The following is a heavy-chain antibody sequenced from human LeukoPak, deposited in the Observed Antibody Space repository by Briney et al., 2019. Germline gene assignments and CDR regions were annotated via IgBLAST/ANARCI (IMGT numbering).Heavy chain of an antibody. V-gene: IGHV1-46*01. CDR1: GYTFTSYY. CDR3: ALEYGIVVVPAAAPFG. CDR2: INPSGSST. D-gene: IGHD2-2*01. Sequence: ASVKVSCKASGYTFTSYYMHWVRQAPGQGLEWMGIINPSGSSTSYAQKFQGRVTMTRDTSTSTVYMELSSLRSEDTAVYCCALEYGIVVVPAAAPFGWGQGTLVTVSS. J-gene: IGHJ4*02.